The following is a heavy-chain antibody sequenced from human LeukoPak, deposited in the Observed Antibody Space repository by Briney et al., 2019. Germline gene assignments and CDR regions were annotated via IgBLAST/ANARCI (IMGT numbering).Heavy chain of an antibody. CDR1: GFTFRNHG. J-gene: IGHJ5*02. V-gene: IGHV3-23*01. CDR3: AKDKYSSSWYQGYNWFDP. CDR2: ISPSGDIK. Sequence: GGSLRLSCAASGFTFRNHGMNWVRQAPGKGLEWVSGISPSGDIKYYADSVKGRFTISRDNSKNTLYLQMNSLRAENTAVYYCAKDKYSSSWYQGYNWFDPWGQGTLVTVSS. D-gene: IGHD6-13*01.